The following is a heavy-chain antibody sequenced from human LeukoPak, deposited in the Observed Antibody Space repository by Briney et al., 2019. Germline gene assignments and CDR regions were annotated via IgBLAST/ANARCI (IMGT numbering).Heavy chain of an antibody. J-gene: IGHJ4*02. V-gene: IGHV4-4*07. CDR3: ARVVASAFDY. CDR1: GGSLSSYY. CDR2: VHITGTT. Sequence: PSETLSFTCTVSGGSLSSYYWSWIRQPAGKGLEWIGRVHITGTTNYNPSLKSRVTVSVDTSKSQFSLKLNSVTAADTAVYYCARVVASAFDYWGQGTLVTVSS. D-gene: IGHD2-2*01.